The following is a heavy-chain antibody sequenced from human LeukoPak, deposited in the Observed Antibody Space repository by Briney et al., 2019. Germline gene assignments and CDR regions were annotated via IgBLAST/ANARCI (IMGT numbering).Heavy chain of an antibody. D-gene: IGHD3-16*01. J-gene: IGHJ3*02. CDR1: GFTFESYA. V-gene: IGHV3-64*04. CDR3: ARAWGSYDSFDI. CDR2: ISSNGRTT. Sequence: GGSLRLSCSASGFTFESYAMHWVRQALGKGLEYVSAISSNGRTTYSADSVKGRFTISRDNAKNTVYLQMNSLRAEDTAVYYCARAWGSYDSFDIWGPGAMVTVSS.